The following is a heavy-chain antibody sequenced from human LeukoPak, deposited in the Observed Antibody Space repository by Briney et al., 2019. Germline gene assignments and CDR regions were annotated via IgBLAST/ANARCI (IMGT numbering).Heavy chain of an antibody. V-gene: IGHV1-24*01. D-gene: IGHD6-13*01. CDR1: GYTLTELS. CDR2: FDPEDGET. Sequence: GASVKVSCKVSGYTLTELSMHWVRQAPGKGLEWMGGFDPEDGETIYAQKFQGRVTMTRDTSTSTVYMELSSLRSEDTAVYYCARGGYRIAATGTNFDYWGQGTLVTVSS. CDR3: ARGGYRIAATGTNFDY. J-gene: IGHJ4*02.